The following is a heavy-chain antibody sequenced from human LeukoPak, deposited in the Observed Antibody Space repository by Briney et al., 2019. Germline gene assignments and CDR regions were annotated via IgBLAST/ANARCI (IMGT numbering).Heavy chain of an antibody. CDR2: IIPIFGTA. D-gene: IGHD2-2*01. V-gene: IGHV1-69*05. CDR1: GGTFSSYA. CDR3: ARWYCSSTSCDSNWFDP. J-gene: IGHJ5*02. Sequence: SVKVSCKASGGTFSSYAISWVRQAPGQGLEWMGGIIPIFGTANYAQKFQGRVTITTDESTSTAYMELSSLRSEDTAVYYCARWYCSSTSCDSNWFDPWGQGTLVTVSS.